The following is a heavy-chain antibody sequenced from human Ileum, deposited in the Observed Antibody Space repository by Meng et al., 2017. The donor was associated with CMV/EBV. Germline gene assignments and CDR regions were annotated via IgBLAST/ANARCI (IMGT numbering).Heavy chain of an antibody. CDR3: ARSIRPLNPWFDP. D-gene: IGHD2-2*02. CDR2: IYRGGST. J-gene: IGHJ5*02. Sequence: ELQPLQSGVGLIRPVGSLSTSCEASGFTVSSDYISWVRQAPGKGLEWVSSIYRGGSTYYADSVKGRFTISRDNSKNSVYLQMNSLRAEDTAVYYCARSIRPLNPWFDPWGQGTLVTVSS. V-gene: IGHV3-53*01. CDR1: GFTVSSDY.